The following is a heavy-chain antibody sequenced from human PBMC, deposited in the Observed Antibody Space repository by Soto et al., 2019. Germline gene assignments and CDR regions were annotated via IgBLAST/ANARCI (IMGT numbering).Heavy chain of an antibody. D-gene: IGHD6-6*01. CDR3: ARVSRYSSASAPFDY. Sequence: GGSLRLSCAASGFTFSSYSMNWVRQAPGKGLEWVSYISSSSTIYYADSVKGRFTISRDNAKNSLYLQMNSLRDEDTAVYYCARVSRYSSASAPFDYWGQGTLVTVSS. CDR2: ISSSSTI. CDR1: GFTFSSYS. J-gene: IGHJ4*02. V-gene: IGHV3-48*02.